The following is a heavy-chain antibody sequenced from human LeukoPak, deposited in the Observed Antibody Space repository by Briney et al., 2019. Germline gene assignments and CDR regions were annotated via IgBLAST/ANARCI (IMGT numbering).Heavy chain of an antibody. V-gene: IGHV3-7*04. D-gene: IGHD1-26*01. CDR3: ARGDIVGATTTTFDY. CDR2: IKEDGSNQ. Sequence: GGSLRLSCASSGFTFSNYWMSWVRQAPGKGLEWVANIKEDGSNQYYANSVKGRFTISRDNSKNTLYLQMNSLRAEDTAVYYCARGDIVGATTTTFDYWGQGTLVTVSS. J-gene: IGHJ4*02. CDR1: GFTFSNYW.